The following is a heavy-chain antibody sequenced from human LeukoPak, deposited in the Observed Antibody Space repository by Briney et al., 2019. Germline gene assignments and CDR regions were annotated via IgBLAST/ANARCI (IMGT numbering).Heavy chain of an antibody. V-gene: IGHV4-59*08. CDR1: GGSISSYY. CDR2: IYYSGST. Sequence: SETLSLTCTVSGGSISSYYWSWLRQPPGKGLEWIGYIYYSGSTNYNPSLKSRVTISVDTSKNQFSLKLSSVTAADTAVYYCARSKSYSSSWYAFDYGGQGTLVTVSS. J-gene: IGHJ4*02. CDR3: ARSKSYSSSWYAFDY. D-gene: IGHD6-13*01.